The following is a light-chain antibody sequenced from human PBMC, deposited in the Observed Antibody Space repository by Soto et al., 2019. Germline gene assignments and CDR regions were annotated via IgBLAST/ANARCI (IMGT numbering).Light chain of an antibody. V-gene: IGLV1-51*01. CDR3: GTWDSSLTSWV. CDR2: DNN. Sequence: QSVLTQPPSVSAAPGQRVSISCSGSDSNIGNNYISWYRQVPGTAPKVVIYDNNKRPSWIPDRFSASKSGTSSTLAITGLRTGDEAFYYCGTWDSSLTSWVFGGGTKLHRP. J-gene: IGLJ3*02. CDR1: DSNIGNNY.